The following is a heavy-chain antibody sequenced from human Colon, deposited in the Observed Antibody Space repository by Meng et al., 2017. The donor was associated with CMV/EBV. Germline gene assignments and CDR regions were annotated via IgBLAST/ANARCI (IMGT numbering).Heavy chain of an antibody. Sequence: SMRLSGEASGFILSSYMMNWVRQAPGKGLEWVSSISATSEDKYYADSVRGRFTITRDNAKNSLYLEMNSLTAEDTAVYYCTRDYYTNRWGQGTLVTVSS. V-gene: IGHV3-21*01. CDR3: TRDYYTNR. J-gene: IGHJ4*02. CDR2: ISATSEDK. CDR1: GFILSSYM. D-gene: IGHD2-8*01.